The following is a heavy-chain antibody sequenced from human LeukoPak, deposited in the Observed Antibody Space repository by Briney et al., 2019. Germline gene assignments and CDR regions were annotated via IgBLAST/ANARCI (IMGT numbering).Heavy chain of an antibody. V-gene: IGHV7-4-1*02. Sequence: ASVKVSCKASGYTFTSYAMSWVRQAPGQGLEWMGWINTNTGNPTYAQGFTGRFVFSLDTSVSTAYLQISSLKAEDTAVYYCTRRRYSSSSGAYYFDYWGQGTLVTVSS. J-gene: IGHJ4*02. CDR1: GYTFTSYA. CDR3: TRRRYSSSSGAYYFDY. CDR2: INTNTGNP. D-gene: IGHD6-6*01.